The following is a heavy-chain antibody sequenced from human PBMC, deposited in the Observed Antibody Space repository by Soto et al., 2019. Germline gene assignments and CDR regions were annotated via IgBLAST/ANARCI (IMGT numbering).Heavy chain of an antibody. CDR2: INSDGSKI. CDR1: GFSFSTYW. Sequence: SLRLSCAASGFSFSTYWIHWVRQAPGKGLVWVSRINSDGSKIDYADSVKGRFTISRDNARNTLNLQMNSLTAEDTAIYYCARAGPSPSYQYTLDVWGQGTTVTVSS. CDR3: ARAGPSPSYQYTLDV. J-gene: IGHJ6*02. V-gene: IGHV3-74*01. D-gene: IGHD2-2*01.